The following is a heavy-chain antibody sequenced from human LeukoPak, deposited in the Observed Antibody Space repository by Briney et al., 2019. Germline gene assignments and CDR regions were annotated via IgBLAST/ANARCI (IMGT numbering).Heavy chain of an antibody. V-gene: IGHV5-51*01. Sequence: GESLKISCKGPGYSFTSYWIGWVRQMPGKGLEWMGIIYPGDSDTRYSPSFQGQVTISADKSISTAYLQWSSLKASDTAMYYCASMLQVLAATLDAFDIWGQGTMVTVSS. CDR3: ASMLQVLAATLDAFDI. CDR2: IYPGDSDT. D-gene: IGHD2-15*01. J-gene: IGHJ3*02. CDR1: GYSFTSYW.